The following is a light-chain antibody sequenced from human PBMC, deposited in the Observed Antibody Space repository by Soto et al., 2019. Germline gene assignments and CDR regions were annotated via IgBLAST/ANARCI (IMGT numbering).Light chain of an antibody. Sequence: EIILTQSPASLSVSPGERATLSCRASQSVNNNLAWYQQKPGQAPRLLIYGASTRATGIPGRFRGSGSGTEFTLTITSLQSEDFAVYFSQQYDNWPYTFGQGTKLEIK. J-gene: IGKJ2*01. CDR3: QQYDNWPYT. CDR2: GAS. V-gene: IGKV3-15*01. CDR1: QSVNNN.